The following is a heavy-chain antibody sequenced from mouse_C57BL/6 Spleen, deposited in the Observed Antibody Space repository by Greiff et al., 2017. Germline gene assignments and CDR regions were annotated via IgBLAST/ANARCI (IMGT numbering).Heavy chain of an antibody. Sequence: QVQLQQSGPELVKPGASVKISCKASGYAFSSSWMNWVKQRPGKGLEWIGRIYPGDGDTNYNGKFKGKATLTADKSYSTAYMQLSSLTSEDSAVYFCAKPTTYWGQGTLVTVSA. CDR2: IYPGDGDT. CDR1: GYAFSSSW. CDR3: AKPTTY. D-gene: IGHD2-10*01. V-gene: IGHV1-82*01. J-gene: IGHJ3*01.